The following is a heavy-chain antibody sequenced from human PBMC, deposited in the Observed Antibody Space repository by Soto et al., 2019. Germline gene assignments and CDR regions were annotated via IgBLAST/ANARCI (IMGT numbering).Heavy chain of an antibody. CDR3: ARLLKPGIAVAGPFDY. J-gene: IGHJ4*02. Sequence: PGGSLRLSCAASGFTFSSYGMHWVRQAPGKGLEWVAVIWYDGSNKYYADSVKGRFTISRDNSKNTLYLQMNSLRAEDTAVYYCARLLKPGIAVAGPFDYWGQGTLVTVSS. CDR1: GFTFSSYG. CDR2: IWYDGSNK. D-gene: IGHD6-19*01. V-gene: IGHV3-33*01.